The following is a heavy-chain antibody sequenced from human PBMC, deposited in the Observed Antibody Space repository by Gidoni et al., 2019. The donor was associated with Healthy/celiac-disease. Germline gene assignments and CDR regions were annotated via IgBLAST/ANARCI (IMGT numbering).Heavy chain of an antibody. D-gene: IGHD4-17*01. V-gene: IGHV4-30-2*01. Sequence: QLQLQESGSGLVKPSQTLSLNCAVSGGSISSGGYSWSWIRQPPGKGLEWIGYIYHSGSTYYNPSLKSRVTISVDRSKNQFSLKLSSVTAADTAVYYCARGGGYGDYGVYFDYWGQGTLVTVSS. CDR3: ARGGGYGDYGVYFDY. J-gene: IGHJ4*02. CDR2: IYHSGST. CDR1: GGSISSGGYS.